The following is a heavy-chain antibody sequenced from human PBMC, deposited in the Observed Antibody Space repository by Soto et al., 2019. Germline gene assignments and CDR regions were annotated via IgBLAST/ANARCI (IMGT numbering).Heavy chain of an antibody. J-gene: IGHJ6*03. Sequence: SGGSLRLSCAASGFTFSSYGMHWVRQAPGKGLGWVAVISYDGSNKYYADSVKGRFTISRDNSKNTLYLQMNSLRAEDTAVYYCAKDETDIVVVPAAIYFSQHRSKGYMDVWGKGTTVTVSS. CDR3: AKDETDIVVVPAAIYFSQHRSKGYMDV. V-gene: IGHV3-30*18. CDR1: GFTFSSYG. CDR2: ISYDGSNK. D-gene: IGHD2-2*01.